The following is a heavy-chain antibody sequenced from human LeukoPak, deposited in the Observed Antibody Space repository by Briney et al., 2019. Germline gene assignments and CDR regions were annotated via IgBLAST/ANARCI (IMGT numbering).Heavy chain of an antibody. CDR2: IYSGGST. J-gene: IGHJ4*02. CDR1: GFTVSSHY. V-gene: IGHV3-53*01. D-gene: IGHD5-18*01. CDR3: AREAVRGDTATLKGAMGY. Sequence: GSLRLSCSASGFTVSSHYMSWVRQAPGKGLEWGSLIYSGGSTYYADSVKGRFTISRDNSKNTLYLQMNSLRAEDTAVYYCAREAVRGDTATLKGAMGYWGQGTLVTVSS.